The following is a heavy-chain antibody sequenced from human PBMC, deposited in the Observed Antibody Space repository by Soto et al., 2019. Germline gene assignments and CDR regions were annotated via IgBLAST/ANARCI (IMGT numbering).Heavy chain of an antibody. Sequence: GGSLRLSCAASVFTFSSYGMHWVRQAPGKGLEWVAVIWYDGSNKYYADSVKGRFTISRDNSKNTLYLQMNSLRAEDTAVYYCARTQKAVAATTRYYYYYYGMDVWGQGTTVTV. CDR2: IWYDGSNK. CDR1: VFTFSSYG. CDR3: ARTQKAVAATTRYYYYYYGMDV. V-gene: IGHV3-33*01. D-gene: IGHD6-19*01. J-gene: IGHJ6*02.